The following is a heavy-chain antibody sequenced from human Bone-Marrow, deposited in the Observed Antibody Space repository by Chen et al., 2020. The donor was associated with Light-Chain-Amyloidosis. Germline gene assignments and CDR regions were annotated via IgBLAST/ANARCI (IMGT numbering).Heavy chain of an antibody. J-gene: IGHJ4*02. CDR2: TYPDDSDA. CDR1: GYTFPNYW. Sequence: EVQLEQSGPEVKKPGESLKISYKGSGYTFPNYWIGWVRQMPGKGLEWMGVTYPDDSDARYSPSFEGQVTISADKSITTAYLQWRSLKASDTAMYYCARRRDGYNFDYWGQGTLVTVSS. V-gene: IGHV5-51*01. CDR3: ARRRDGYNFDY. D-gene: IGHD5-12*01.